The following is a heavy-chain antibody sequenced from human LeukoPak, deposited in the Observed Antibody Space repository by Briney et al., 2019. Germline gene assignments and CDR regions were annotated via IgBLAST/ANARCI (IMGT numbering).Heavy chain of an antibody. CDR3: ARAADCSSTGCYYYYMDV. Sequence: SVKVSCKASGGTFSSYAISWVRQAPGQGLEWMGGIIPIFGTANYAQKFQGRVTITTDESTSTAYMELSSLRSEDTAVYYCARAADCSSTGCYYYYMDVWGKGTTVTVSS. V-gene: IGHV1-69*05. CDR1: GGTFSSYA. D-gene: IGHD2-2*01. J-gene: IGHJ6*03. CDR2: IIPIFGTA.